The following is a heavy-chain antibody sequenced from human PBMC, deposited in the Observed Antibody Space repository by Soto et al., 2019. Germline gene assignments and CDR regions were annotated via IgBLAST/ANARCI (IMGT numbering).Heavy chain of an antibody. J-gene: IGHJ4*02. CDR1: GGSISSGGYY. V-gene: IGHV4-31*03. CDR3: AGVEGDLWFGELFYFDY. CDR2: IYYSGST. Sequence: SETLSLTCTVSGGSISSGGYYWSWIRQHPGKGLEWIGYIYYSGSTYYNPSLKSRVTISVDTSKNQFSLKLSSVTAADTAVYYCAGVEGDLWFGELFYFDYWGQGTLVTVSS. D-gene: IGHD3-10*01.